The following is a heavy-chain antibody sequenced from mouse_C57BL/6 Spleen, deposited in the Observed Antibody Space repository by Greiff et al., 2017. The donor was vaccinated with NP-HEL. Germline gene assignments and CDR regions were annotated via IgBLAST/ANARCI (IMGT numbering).Heavy chain of an antibody. Sequence: QVQLQQSGAELVRPGASVTLSCKASGYTFTDYEMHWVKQTPVHGLEWIGAIDPETGGTAYNQKFKGKAILTADKSSSTAYMELRSLTSEDSAVYYCTRGGQLRLETFDYWGQGTTLTVSS. CDR2: IDPETGGT. V-gene: IGHV1-15*01. CDR1: GYTFTDYE. J-gene: IGHJ2*01. D-gene: IGHD3-2*02. CDR3: TRGGQLRLETFDY.